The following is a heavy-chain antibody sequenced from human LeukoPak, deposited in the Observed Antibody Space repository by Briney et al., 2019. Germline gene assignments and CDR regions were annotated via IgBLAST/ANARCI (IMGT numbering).Heavy chain of an antibody. CDR1: GFTFNSYA. V-gene: IGHV3-23*01. Sequence: GGSLRLSCAASGFTFNSYAMSWVRQAPGKGLEWVSGTSGSGGSTYYADSVKGRFTISRDNSKNTLYLQMNSLRAEDTAVYYCVATVTTIGDAFDIWGQGTMVTVSS. CDR3: VATVTTIGDAFDI. D-gene: IGHD4-11*01. J-gene: IGHJ3*02. CDR2: TSGSGGST.